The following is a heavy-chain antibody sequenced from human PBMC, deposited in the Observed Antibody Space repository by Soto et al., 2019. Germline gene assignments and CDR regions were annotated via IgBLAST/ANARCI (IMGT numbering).Heavy chain of an antibody. J-gene: IGHJ2*01. Sequence: PSETLSLTCSVSGDSISNYYWSWIRQPPGKGLEWIGNMYHSGDTEYNSALKSRVTIFVDTSKNHFSLRLGSVTAADTAVYYCARQSITTLVEGGYF. CDR2: MYHSGDT. CDR1: GDSISNYY. CDR3: ARQSITTLVEGGYF. D-gene: IGHD2-8*02. V-gene: IGHV4-59*08.